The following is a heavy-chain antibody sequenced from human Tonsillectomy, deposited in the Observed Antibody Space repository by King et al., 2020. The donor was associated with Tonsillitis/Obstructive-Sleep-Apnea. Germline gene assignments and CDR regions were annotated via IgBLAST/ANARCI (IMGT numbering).Heavy chain of an antibody. CDR2: ISWNSGSI. D-gene: IGHD3-3*01. CDR3: AKEGLAYYDFWSGSRYYYYMDV. V-gene: IGHV3-9*01. CDR1: GFTFDDYA. J-gene: IGHJ6*03. Sequence: VQLVESGGGLVQPGRSLRLSCAASGFTFDDYAMHWVRKAPGKGLEWVSGISWNSGSIGYADSVKGRFTISRDNAKNSLYLQMNSLRAEDTALYYCAKEGLAYYDFWSGSRYYYYMDVWGKGTTVTVSS.